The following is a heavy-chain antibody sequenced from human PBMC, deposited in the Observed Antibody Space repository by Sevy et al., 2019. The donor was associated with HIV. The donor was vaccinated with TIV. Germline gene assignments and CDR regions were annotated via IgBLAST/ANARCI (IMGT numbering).Heavy chain of an antibody. J-gene: IGHJ4*02. CDR3: VSGYGVTGMVAATRYFDY. CDR2: IYYSGST. CDR1: GGSISSSSYY. Sequence: SETLSLTCTVSGGSISSSSYYWGWIRQPPGKGLEWIGSIYYSGSTYYNPSLKSRVTLSVDTSKNQFSLKLSSVTAADTAVYYGVSGYGVTGMVAATRYFDYWGQGTLVTVSS. D-gene: IGHD2-15*01. V-gene: IGHV4-39*01.